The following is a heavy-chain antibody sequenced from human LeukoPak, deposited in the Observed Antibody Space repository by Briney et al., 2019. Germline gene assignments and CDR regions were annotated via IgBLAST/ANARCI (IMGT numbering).Heavy chain of an antibody. CDR1: GGSISTYY. CDR2: IYYSGST. CDR3: ARAKITAADIDRPFDP. D-gene: IGHD6-13*01. J-gene: IGHJ5*02. V-gene: IGHV4-59*01. Sequence: SETLSLTCTVSGGSISTYYWSWIRQPPGKGLEWIGYIYYSGSTNYNPSLKSRVTISVDTSKNQYSLKLSSVTAADTALYYCARAKITAADIDRPFDPWGQGTLVTVSS.